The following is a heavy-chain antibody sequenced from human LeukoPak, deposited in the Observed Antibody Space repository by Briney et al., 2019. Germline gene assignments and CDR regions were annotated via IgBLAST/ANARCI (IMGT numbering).Heavy chain of an antibody. CDR3: ARGWGSFEN. V-gene: IGHV3-53*01. D-gene: IGHD7-27*01. CDR2: LYSSGNT. J-gene: IGHJ4*02. CDR1: GFSVITDY. Sequence: GGSLRLSCAASGFSVITDYMTWVRQAPGKGLEWVSPLYSSGNTYYADSVKGRFTVSRDNSKNTLFLEMSSLRAEDTAVYFCARGWGSFENWGQGTLVAVSS.